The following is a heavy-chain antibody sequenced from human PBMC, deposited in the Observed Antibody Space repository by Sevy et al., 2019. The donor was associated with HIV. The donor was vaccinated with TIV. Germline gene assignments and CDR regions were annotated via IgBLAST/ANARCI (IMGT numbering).Heavy chain of an antibody. CDR2: FDPEDGET. D-gene: IGHD2-2*02. J-gene: IGHJ6*02. CDR1: GYTLTELS. Sequence: ASVKVSCKVSGYTLTELSMHWVRQAPGKGLEWMGGFDPEDGETIYAQKFQGRVTMTEDTSTDTAYMELSSLRSEDTAVYYCATYTPIPPHIRNYYYYYGMDVWGQGTTVTVSS. CDR3: ATYTPIPPHIRNYYYYYGMDV. V-gene: IGHV1-24*01.